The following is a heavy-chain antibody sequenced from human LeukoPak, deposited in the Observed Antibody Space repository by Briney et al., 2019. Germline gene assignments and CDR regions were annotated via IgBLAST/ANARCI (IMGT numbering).Heavy chain of an antibody. D-gene: IGHD6-19*01. CDR1: GGSISGSDYY. J-gene: IGHJ5*02. V-gene: IGHV4-39*01. Sequence: SETLSLTRTVSGGSISGSDYYWGWIRQPPGKGLEWIGSIYYNGRTFYNPSLKSRVTISVDTSKNQFSLKLSSVTAADTAVYYCARHQFSGWPEGLFDPWGQGTLVTVSS. CDR3: ARHQFSGWPEGLFDP. CDR2: IYYNGRT.